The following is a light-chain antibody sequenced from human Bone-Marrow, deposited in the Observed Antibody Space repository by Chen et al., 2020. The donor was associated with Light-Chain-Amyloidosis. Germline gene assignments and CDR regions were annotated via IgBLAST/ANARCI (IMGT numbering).Light chain of an antibody. CDR3: QVWDRSSDRPV. CDR1: NIGSTS. J-gene: IGLJ3*02. CDR2: DDS. Sequence: SYALTPPSPVSVAPGQPAPLVCGGNNIGSTSVHWYQQTPGQAPLLVVYDDSDRPSGIPERLSGSNSGNTATLTISRVEAGDEADYYCQVWDRSSDRPVFGGGTKLTVL. V-gene: IGLV3-21*02.